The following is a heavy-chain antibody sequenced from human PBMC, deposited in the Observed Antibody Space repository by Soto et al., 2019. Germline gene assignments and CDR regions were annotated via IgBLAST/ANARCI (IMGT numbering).Heavy chain of an antibody. CDR2: MKRDGSEK. V-gene: IGHV3-7*01. CDR3: ARSTFHSASGAFYPNYFDY. Sequence: DVQLLEAGGNLVQPGGSLRLSCAASGFTFSTYWMSWLRQPPGKGLEWVANMKRDGSEKFYLDSVEGRFTISRDNTKNSLYLQMNSLRAEDTAVYYCARSTFHSASGAFYPNYFDYWGQGILVTVSS. CDR1: GFTFSTYW. J-gene: IGHJ4*02. D-gene: IGHD3-10*01.